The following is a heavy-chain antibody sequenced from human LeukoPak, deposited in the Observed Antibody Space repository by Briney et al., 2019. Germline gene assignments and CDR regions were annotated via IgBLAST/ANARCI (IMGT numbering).Heavy chain of an antibody. CDR1: GYTFTGYY. J-gene: IGHJ4*02. CDR3: GRGYCSGGRCYVIDY. D-gene: IGHD2-15*01. CDR2: INPNSGDT. Sequence: ASVKVSCKASGYTFTGYYMHWVRQAPGQGLEWMGWINPNSGDTNYAQKVQGRVTMTRDTSISTAYMELSSLRSDDTALYYCGRGYCSGGRCYVIDYWGQGTLVTVSS. V-gene: IGHV1-2*02.